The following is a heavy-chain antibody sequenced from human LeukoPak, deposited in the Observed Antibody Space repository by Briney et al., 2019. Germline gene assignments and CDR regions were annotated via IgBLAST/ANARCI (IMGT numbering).Heavy chain of an antibody. Sequence: SETLSLTCAVSGGSISSNSYYWGWIRQPPGKGLEWIGSIYYSGSTYYNPSLKSRVTISVDTSKNQFSLKLSSVTAADMAIYYCARSYYYDSSGYFQNWFDLWGQGALVTVSS. CDR2: IYYSGST. CDR1: GGSISSNSYY. CDR3: ARSYYYDSSGYFQNWFDL. J-gene: IGHJ5*02. D-gene: IGHD3-22*01. V-gene: IGHV4-39*01.